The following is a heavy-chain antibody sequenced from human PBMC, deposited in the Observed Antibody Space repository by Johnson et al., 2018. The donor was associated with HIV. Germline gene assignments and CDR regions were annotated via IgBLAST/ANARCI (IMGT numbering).Heavy chain of an antibody. Sequence: VQLVESGGGLVQPGGSLRLSCAASGFTVSRNYMNWVRQAPGEGLEWVSIIYSDGVTYYADSVKGRFTISRDNSKNTLYLQMNSLRAEDTAVYFCAREDTPFGSPQEGDPFDVWGQGTLVTVSS. CDR3: AREDTPFGSPQEGDPFDV. CDR1: GFTVSRNY. D-gene: IGHD3-10*01. J-gene: IGHJ3*01. V-gene: IGHV3-66*01. CDR2: IYSDGVT.